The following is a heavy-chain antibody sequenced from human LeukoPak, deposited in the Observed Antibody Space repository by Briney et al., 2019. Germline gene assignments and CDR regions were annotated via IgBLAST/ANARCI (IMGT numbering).Heavy chain of an antibody. J-gene: IGHJ4*02. CDR3: ARDLPVAAAAGISDY. D-gene: IGHD6-13*01. CDR1: GFTFSAYT. CDR2: ISPSGSST. Sequence: PGGSLRLSCEASGFTFSAYTINWVRQAPGKGLEWVSSISPSGSSTWNADSVRGRFTISRDNARNSVSLQMNSLRAEDTAVYYCARDLPVAAAAGISDYWGQGTLVTVSS. V-gene: IGHV3-21*01.